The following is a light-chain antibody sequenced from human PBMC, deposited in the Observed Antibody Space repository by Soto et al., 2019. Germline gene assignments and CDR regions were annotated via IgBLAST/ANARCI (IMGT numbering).Light chain of an antibody. CDR3: RSYTRSSTLV. CDR2: DVS. Sequence: QSVLTQPASVSGSPGQSITISCTGTSSDVGGYNYVSWYQQHPGKAPKLMIYDVSNRPSGVSNRFSSSKSGNTASLTISGVKAEDEADYYCRSYTRSSTLVFGGGTKLTVL. CDR1: SSDVGGYNY. V-gene: IGLV2-14*01. J-gene: IGLJ2*01.